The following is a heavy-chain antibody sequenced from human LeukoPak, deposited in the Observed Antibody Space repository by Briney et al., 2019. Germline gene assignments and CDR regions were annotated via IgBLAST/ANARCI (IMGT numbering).Heavy chain of an antibody. J-gene: IGHJ4*02. V-gene: IGHV3-23*01. CDR1: GFTFSSYA. Sequence: PGGSLRLSCAASGFTFSSYAMSWVRQAPGQGLEWVSTISGSGGSTYYADSVKGRFTISRDNSKNTLYLQMNSLRAEDTAVYYCAKDRIVVVAAPFDYWGQGTLVTVSS. CDR3: AKDRIVVVAAPFDY. CDR2: ISGSGGST. D-gene: IGHD2-15*01.